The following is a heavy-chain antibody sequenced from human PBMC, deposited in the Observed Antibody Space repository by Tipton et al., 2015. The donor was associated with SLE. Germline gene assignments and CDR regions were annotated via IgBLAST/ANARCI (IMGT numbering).Heavy chain of an antibody. CDR3: ARDWCSSTSCYGYYYMDV. CDR2: VSASGST. D-gene: IGHD2-2*01. J-gene: IGHJ6*03. V-gene: IGHV4-61*02. CDR1: GGSTTSGNYY. Sequence: TLSLTCAVSGGSTTSGNYYWSWIRQPAGKGLEWIGRVSASGSTNYNPSLKSRVTISVDTSKNQFSLKLSSVTAADTAVYYCARDWCSSTSCYGYYYMDVWGKGTTVTVSS.